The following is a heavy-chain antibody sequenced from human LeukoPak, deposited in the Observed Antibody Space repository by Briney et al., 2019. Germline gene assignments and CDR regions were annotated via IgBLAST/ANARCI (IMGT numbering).Heavy chain of an antibody. D-gene: IGHD1-14*01. CDR3: ARGNREPGASDV. CDR1: GFTFSNYW. J-gene: IGHJ3*01. V-gene: IGHV3-7*04. Sequence: QPGGSLRLSCVVSGFTFSNYWMNWFRQAPGKGLEWVASINRQSSEKQYVDSVKGRFTVSRDNAKISVFLQMNSLRVEDTAVYFCARGNREPGASDVWGQGTMVTVSS. CDR2: INRQSSEK.